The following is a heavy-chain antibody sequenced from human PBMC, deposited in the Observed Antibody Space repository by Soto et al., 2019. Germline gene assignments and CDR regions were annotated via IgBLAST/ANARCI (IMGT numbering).Heavy chain of an antibody. V-gene: IGHV4-61*01. Sequence: QVQLQESGPGLVKPSETLSLTCTVSGASVSSGTHFWSWIRQPPGKGLEWIGNIHYRGSTSYNPSLRGRVTITLDSANYQCPQKGPFVTAAYTAVYFCARGLRPDCSTPPFHPADVVWGQGTTVTLSS. CDR2: IHYRGST. D-gene: IGHD2-15*01. J-gene: IGHJ6*02. CDR1: GASVSSGTHF. CDR3: ARGLRPDCSTPPFHPADVV.